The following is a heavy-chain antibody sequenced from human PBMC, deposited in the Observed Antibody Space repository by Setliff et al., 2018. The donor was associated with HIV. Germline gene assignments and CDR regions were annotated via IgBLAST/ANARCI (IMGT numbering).Heavy chain of an antibody. Sequence: GGSLRLSCAASGFTFSSYFMHWVRQAPGKGLEYVSAISSNGGSTYYADSVKGRFTISRDNSKNTLYLQMGSLRAEDMAVYYCARRGYCSSTTCYYDYWGQGAQVTVSS. CDR2: ISSNGGST. J-gene: IGHJ4*02. D-gene: IGHD2-2*01. CDR1: GFTFSSYF. CDR3: ARRGYCSSTTCYYDY. V-gene: IGHV3-64*02.